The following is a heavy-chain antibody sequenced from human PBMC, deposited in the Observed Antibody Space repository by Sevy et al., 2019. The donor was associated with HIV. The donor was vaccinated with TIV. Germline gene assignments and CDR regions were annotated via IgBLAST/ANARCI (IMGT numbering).Heavy chain of an antibody. CDR3: AREGCTKPHDY. CDR2: FSFGCGKI. Sequence: GGSLRLSCAASVFTFSKYSMSWIRQTPGKGLEWVSTFSFGCGKINYADSVKGRFTISRDDSRNTLYLQMNSLRAEDTAIYYCAREGCTKPHDYWGQGTVVTVS. CDR1: VFTFSKYS. J-gene: IGHJ4*02. D-gene: IGHD2-8*01. V-gene: IGHV3-23*01.